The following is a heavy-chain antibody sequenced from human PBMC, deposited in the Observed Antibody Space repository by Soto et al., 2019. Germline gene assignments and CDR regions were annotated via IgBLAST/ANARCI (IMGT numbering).Heavy chain of an antibody. CDR1: GFTFTRYS. CDR2: ISSTTNYI. V-gene: IGHV3-21*06. Sequence: PGGSLRLSCAASGFTFTRYSMNWVRQAPGKGLEWVSSISSTTNYIYYGDSMKGRFTISRDNAKNSLYLEMNSLRAEDTAVYCCARESEDLTSNFVYWGQGTLVTVSS. CDR3: ARESEDLTSNFVY. J-gene: IGHJ4*02.